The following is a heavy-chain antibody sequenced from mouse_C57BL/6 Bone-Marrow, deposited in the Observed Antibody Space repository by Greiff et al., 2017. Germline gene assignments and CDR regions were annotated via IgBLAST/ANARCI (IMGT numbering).Heavy chain of an antibody. D-gene: IGHD2-2*01. CDR3: ARGNGYDLDY. CDR2: INTNNGGT. V-gene: IGHV1-26*01. Sequence: EVQLHQSGPELVKPGASVKISCKASGYTFTDYYMYWVKQTHGTSLEWIGAINTNNGGTRYNQKFKGKVTFTVDKSSSTAYMELRSLTSEDSAVYYCARGNGYDLDYWGQGTTLTVSS. J-gene: IGHJ2*01. CDR1: GYTFTDYY.